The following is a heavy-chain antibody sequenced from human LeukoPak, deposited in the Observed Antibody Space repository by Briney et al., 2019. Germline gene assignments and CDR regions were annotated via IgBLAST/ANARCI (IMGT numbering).Heavy chain of an antibody. D-gene: IGHD1-26*01. CDR1: GFTFRNYV. V-gene: IGHV3-30-3*01. J-gene: IGHJ3*02. CDR3: ARFVGSSFAFDI. CDR2: TSSDLNVK. Sequence: GGSLRLSCAASGFTFRNYVIHWVRQAPGKGLEWVAVTSSDLNVKLYADSVKGRFTISRDNSKNTLYLQMNSLRAEDTAVYYCARFVGSSFAFDIWGQGTMVTVSS.